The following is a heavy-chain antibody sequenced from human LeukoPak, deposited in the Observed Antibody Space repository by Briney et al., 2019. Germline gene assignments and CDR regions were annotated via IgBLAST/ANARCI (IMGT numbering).Heavy chain of an antibody. CDR2: IYYSGST. CDR3: ARLMAARTIYFDY. D-gene: IGHD2-8*01. V-gene: IGHV4-39*07. J-gene: IGHJ4*02. CDR1: GGSISSSSYY. Sequence: SETLSLTCTVSGGSISSSSYYWGWMRQPPGKGLEWIGSIYYSGSTYYNPSFNRRVSISLDTSKNQCSLKLSSVTAADTAVYYCARLMAARTIYFDYWGQGTLVTVSS.